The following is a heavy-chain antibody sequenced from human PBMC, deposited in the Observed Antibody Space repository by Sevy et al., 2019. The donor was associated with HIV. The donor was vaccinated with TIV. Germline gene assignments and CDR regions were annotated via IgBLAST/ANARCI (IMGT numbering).Heavy chain of an antibody. CDR1: GYTFTSYG. V-gene: IGHV1-18*04. D-gene: IGHD5-12*01. CDR3: ARDGVEMATITSSWWFDP. J-gene: IGHJ5*02. CDR2: ISAYNGNT. Sequence: ASVTVSCKASGYTFTSYGISWVGQAPGQGLEWMGWISAYNGNTNYAQKLQGRVTMTTDTSTSTAYMELRSLRSYDTAVYYCARDGVEMATITSSWWFDPWGQGTLVTVSS.